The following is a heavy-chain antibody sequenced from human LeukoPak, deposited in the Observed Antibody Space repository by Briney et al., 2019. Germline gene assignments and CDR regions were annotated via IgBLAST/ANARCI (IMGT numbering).Heavy chain of an antibody. D-gene: IGHD6-19*01. CDR3: AREGSSGWYNY. V-gene: IGHV3-48*04. J-gene: IGHJ4*02. CDR2: ISSSSSTI. CDR1: GFTFSSYS. Sequence: PGGSLRLSCAASGFTFSSYSMNWVRQAPGKGLEWVSYISSSSSTIYYADSVKGRFTISRDNAKNSLYLQMNSLRAEDTAVYYCAREGSSGWYNYWGQGTLVTVSS.